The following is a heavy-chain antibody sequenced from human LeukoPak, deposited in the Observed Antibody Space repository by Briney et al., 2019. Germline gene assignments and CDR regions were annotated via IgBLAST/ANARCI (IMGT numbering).Heavy chain of an antibody. V-gene: IGHV1-18*01. Sequence: ASVKFSCKASGYTFTSYGISWVRQAPGQGLEWMGWISAYNGNTNYAQKLQGRVTMTTDTSTSTAYMELRSLRSDDTAVYYCARDALWFGESYYYGMGVWXXXXXVTXSS. J-gene: IGHJ6*01. CDR1: GYTFTSYG. D-gene: IGHD3-10*01. CDR2: ISAYNGNT. CDR3: ARDALWFGESYYYGMGV.